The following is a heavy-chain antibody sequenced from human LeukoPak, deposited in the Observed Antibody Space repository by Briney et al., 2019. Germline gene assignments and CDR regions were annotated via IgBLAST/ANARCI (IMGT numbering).Heavy chain of an antibody. V-gene: IGHV3-30*03. D-gene: IGHD2-2*01. J-gene: IGHJ3*02. CDR1: GLTFSSCG. Sequence: GGSLRLSCAASGLTFSSCGMHWVRQAPGKGLEWVAVISYDGSNKYYADSVRGRFTISRDNSKNTLYVEMNSLRVEDTAVYFCARDQFNGGYHPDDAFDIWGQGTTVIVSS. CDR2: ISYDGSNK. CDR3: ARDQFNGGYHPDDAFDI.